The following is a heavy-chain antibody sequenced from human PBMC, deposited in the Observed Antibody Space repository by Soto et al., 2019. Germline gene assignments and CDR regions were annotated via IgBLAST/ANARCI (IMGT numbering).Heavy chain of an antibody. D-gene: IGHD3-3*01. CDR3: ARMNVGYYDFWSGSYNWFDP. V-gene: IGHV3-74*01. J-gene: IGHJ5*02. CDR1: GSTFSSYW. Sequence: GGSLRLSCAASGSTFSSYWMHWVRQAPGKGLVWVSRIKSDGSSTSYADSVKGRFTISRDNAKNTLYLQMKSLRAEDTAVYYCARMNVGYYDFWSGSYNWFDPWGQGTLVTVSS. CDR2: IKSDGSST.